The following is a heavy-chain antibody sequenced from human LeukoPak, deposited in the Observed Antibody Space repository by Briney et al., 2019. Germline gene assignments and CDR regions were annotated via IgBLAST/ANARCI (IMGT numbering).Heavy chain of an antibody. D-gene: IGHD2-2*02. Sequence: GGSLRLSCAASGFTFSSYWMSWVRQAPGKGLEWVANIKQDGSEKYYVDSVKGRFTISRDNAENSLFLKMNSLRAEDTAVYYCARRFCSITSCYKYFDSWGQGTLVTVSS. V-gene: IGHV3-7*01. CDR1: GFTFSSYW. CDR3: ARRFCSITSCYKYFDS. CDR2: IKQDGSEK. J-gene: IGHJ4*02.